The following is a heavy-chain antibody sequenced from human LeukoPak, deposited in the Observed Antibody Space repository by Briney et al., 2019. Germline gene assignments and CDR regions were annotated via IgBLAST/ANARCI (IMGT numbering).Heavy chain of an antibody. CDR1: GFTFSSYS. J-gene: IGHJ6*03. V-gene: IGHV3-48*01. D-gene: IGHD1-26*01. CDR3: AKGRGWEASYYYCYMDV. CDR2: ISSSSTTI. Sequence: GGSLRLSCAASGFTFSSYSMMWVRQAPGKGLEWVSYISSSSTTIHYADSVKGRFTISRDNSKNTLYLQMNSLRAEDTAVYYCAKGRGWEASYYYCYMDVWGKGTTVTISS.